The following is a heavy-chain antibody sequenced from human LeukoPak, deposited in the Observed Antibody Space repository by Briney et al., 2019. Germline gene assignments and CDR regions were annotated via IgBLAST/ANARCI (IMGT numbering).Heavy chain of an antibody. V-gene: IGHV4-39*01. CDR3: ARGSYLDY. J-gene: IGHJ4*02. CDR1: GGSTSSSPYY. CDR2: TSYSGST. Sequence: SETLSLTCTVSGGSTSSSPYYWGWIRQPPGKGLEWIGRTSYSGSTYYSPSLTSRVTISVDTSKNQFSLKLSSVTAADTAVYYCARGSYLDYWGQGSLVTVSS. D-gene: IGHD1-26*01.